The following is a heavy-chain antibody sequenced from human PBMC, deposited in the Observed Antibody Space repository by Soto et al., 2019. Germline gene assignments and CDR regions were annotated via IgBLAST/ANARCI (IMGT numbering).Heavy chain of an antibody. V-gene: IGHV2-5*02. J-gene: IGHJ6*02. CDR3: AYLPCSGGSCYWFSFSGMDV. Sequence: QITLKESGPTLVKPTQTLTLTCTFSGFSLSTSGVGVAWIRQPPGKALEWLALIYWDDDTRYRPSLESRLTITKDTAKSHVVLTMTNMDSVDTATYYCAYLPCSGGSCYWFSFSGMDVWGQGTTVTVSS. D-gene: IGHD2-15*01. CDR1: GFSLSTSGVG. CDR2: IYWDDDT.